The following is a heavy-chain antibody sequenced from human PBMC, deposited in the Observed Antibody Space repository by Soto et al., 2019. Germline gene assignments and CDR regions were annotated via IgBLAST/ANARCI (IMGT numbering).Heavy chain of an antibody. CDR3: ARTAMVRGVIIMGWFDP. D-gene: IGHD3-10*01. V-gene: IGHV1-3*01. CDR2: INAGNGNT. J-gene: IGHJ5*02. Sequence: GASVKVSCKASGYTFTSYAMHWVRQAPGQRLEWMGWINAGNGNTKYSQKFQGRVTITRDTSASTAYMELSSLRSEDTAVYYCARTAMVRGVIIMGWFDPWGQGTLVTVSS. CDR1: GYTFTSYA.